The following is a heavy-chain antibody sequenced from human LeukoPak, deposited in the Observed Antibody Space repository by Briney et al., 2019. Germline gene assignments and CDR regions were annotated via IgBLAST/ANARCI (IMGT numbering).Heavy chain of an antibody. CDR2: ASYSWST. CDR3: ARTTPYYDILTGYYPRGYFDY. J-gene: IGHJ4*02. D-gene: IGHD3-9*01. Sequence: ETLSLTCTVSGVAISNTSYYWGWIRQPPGNGLEWIGSASYSWSTYYNPSLESRVIISVDTSKNQFSLKLSSVTAADTAVYYCARTTPYYDILTGYYPRGYFDYWGQGTLVTVSS. CDR1: GVAISNTSYY. V-gene: IGHV4-39*07.